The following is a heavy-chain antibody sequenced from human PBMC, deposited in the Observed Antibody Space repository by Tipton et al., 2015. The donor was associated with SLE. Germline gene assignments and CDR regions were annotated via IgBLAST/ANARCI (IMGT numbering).Heavy chain of an antibody. CDR1: GFTFSSYG. D-gene: IGHD2-15*01. J-gene: IGHJ4*02. CDR3: ARGGVVVAATPFDY. V-gene: IGHV3-33*01. Sequence: SLRLSCAASGFTFSSYGMHWVRQAPGKRLEWVAVIWYDGSNKYYADSVKGRFTISRDNSKNTLYLQMNSLRAEDTAVYYCARGGVVVAATPFDYWGQGTLVTVSS. CDR2: IWYDGSNK.